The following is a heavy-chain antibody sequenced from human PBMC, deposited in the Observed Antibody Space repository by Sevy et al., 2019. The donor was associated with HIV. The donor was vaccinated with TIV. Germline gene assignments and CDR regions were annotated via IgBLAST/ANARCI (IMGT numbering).Heavy chain of an antibody. V-gene: IGHV3-48*02. CDR2: ISNISRTI. J-gene: IGHJ4*02. D-gene: IGHD4-4*01. CDR3: ATLSHYSSQFDC. Sequence: GGSLRLSCAASGFTFSSYSMNWVRQAPGKGLEWVSYISNISRTIYYADSVRGRFTISRDNAKNSLYLQMNSLRDEDTAVYYCATLSHYSSQFDCWGQGTLVTVSS. CDR1: GFTFSSYS.